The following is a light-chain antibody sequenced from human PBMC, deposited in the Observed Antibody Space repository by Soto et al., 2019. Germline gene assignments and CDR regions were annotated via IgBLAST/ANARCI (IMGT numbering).Light chain of an antibody. Sequence: DIQMTQSPSTLSASLGATVTINCGASQTISRWLAWYQPPPGKAPRLLIHTASTLESGVPSTLSASGSGTEFTLTISSLHPDDFATYYCQEYNNYWTFGQGTKVDIK. CDR3: QEYNNYWT. J-gene: IGKJ1*01. V-gene: IGKV1-5*01. CDR1: QTISRW. CDR2: TAS.